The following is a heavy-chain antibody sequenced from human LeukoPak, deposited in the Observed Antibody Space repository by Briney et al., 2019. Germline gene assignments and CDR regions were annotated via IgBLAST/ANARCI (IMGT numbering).Heavy chain of an antibody. J-gene: IGHJ5*02. CDR2: INAGNGNT. Sequence: GASVKVSCKASGYTFTSYAMHWVRQAPGQRLEWMGWINAGNGNTKYSQKFQGRVTITRDTSASTAYMELSSLRSEDTAVYYCASSHPYYYDSSGYYYWFDPWGQGTLVTVSS. V-gene: IGHV1-3*01. CDR3: ASSHPYYYDSSGYYYWFDP. CDR1: GYTFTSYA. D-gene: IGHD3-22*01.